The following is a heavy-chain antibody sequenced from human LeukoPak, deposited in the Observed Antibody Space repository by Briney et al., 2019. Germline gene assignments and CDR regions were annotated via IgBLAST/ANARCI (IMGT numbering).Heavy chain of an antibody. V-gene: IGHV1-46*01. Sequence: ASVKVSCKASGYNFISYYMHWVRQAPGQGLEWMGIINPSGGSTSYAQKFQDRVAMTRDTSTSTVYMELSSLKSEDTAVYYCAREDVVLVDAVRYYYYGMDVWGQGTTVTVSS. CDR1: GYNFISYY. D-gene: IGHD2-8*01. CDR2: INPSGGST. CDR3: AREDVVLVDAVRYYYYGMDV. J-gene: IGHJ6*02.